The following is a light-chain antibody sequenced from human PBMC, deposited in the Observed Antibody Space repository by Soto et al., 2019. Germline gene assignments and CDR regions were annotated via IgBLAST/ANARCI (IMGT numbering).Light chain of an antibody. CDR1: QSVSSSY. CDR2: GAS. V-gene: IGKV3-20*01. Sequence: IVLTQSPGTLSFSPGERATLSCRASQSVSSSYLAWYQQKPGQAPRLLIYGASSRATGIPDRFSGSGSGKDFTLTISRLEPEDFAVHYCQQYGRSPGTFGQGSKVEI. CDR3: QQYGRSPGT. J-gene: IGKJ1*01.